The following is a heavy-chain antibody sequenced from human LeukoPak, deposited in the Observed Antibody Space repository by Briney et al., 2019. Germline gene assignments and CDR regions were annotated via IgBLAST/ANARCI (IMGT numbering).Heavy chain of an antibody. Sequence: PSETLSLSCAVSSDSIDSHYWSWIRQPPGKGLEWIGHIYYTGSTYYNPSLKSRVTISVDTSKNQFSLKLSSVTAADTAVYYCARDLLGNFDYWGQGTLVTVSS. CDR2: IYYTGST. J-gene: IGHJ4*02. CDR3: ARDLLGNFDY. CDR1: SDSIDSHY. D-gene: IGHD2/OR15-2a*01. V-gene: IGHV4-59*11.